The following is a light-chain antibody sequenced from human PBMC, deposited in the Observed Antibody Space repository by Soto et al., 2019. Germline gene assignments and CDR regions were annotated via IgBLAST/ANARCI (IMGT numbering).Light chain of an antibody. CDR2: YDS. CDR1: NIGSKS. CDR3: QVWDRSSDHYV. J-gene: IGLJ1*01. V-gene: IGLV3-21*04. Sequence: SSELTQPPSVSVAPGKTARITCGGNNIGSKSVHWYQQKPGQAPVLVIYYDSDRPSGIPERFSGSNSGNTATLTISRVEAGDEADYYCQVWDRSSDHYVFGTGTKVTVL.